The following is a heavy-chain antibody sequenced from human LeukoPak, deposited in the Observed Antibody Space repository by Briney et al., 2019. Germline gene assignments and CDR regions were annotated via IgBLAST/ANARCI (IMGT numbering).Heavy chain of an antibody. V-gene: IGHV4-61*02. D-gene: IGHD3-10*01. J-gene: IGHJ4*02. CDR2: IYTSGST. CDR1: GGSISSGSYY. CDR3: ASSIWFGETPQFDY. Sequence: PSETLSLTCTVSGGSISSGSYYWSWIRQPAGKGLEWIGRIYTSGSTNYNPSLKSRVTISVDTSKNQFSLKLSSVTAADTAVYYCASSIWFGETPQFDYWGQGTLVTVSS.